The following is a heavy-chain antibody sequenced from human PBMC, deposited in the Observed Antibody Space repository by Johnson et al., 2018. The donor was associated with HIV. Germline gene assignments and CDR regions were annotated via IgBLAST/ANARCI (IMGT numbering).Heavy chain of an antibody. CDR2: VSYDGSNK. Sequence: QVQLVESGGGVVQPGRSLRVSCVASGFTLSSYAMHWVRQAPGKGLEWVAVVSYDGSNKYYADSVKGRFTISRDNANKMLYLQMNSLRVEDTAVYYCARGRWELYGDDAFDIWGQGTMVTVSS. V-gene: IGHV3-30*04. CDR3: ARGRWELYGDDAFDI. CDR1: GFTLSSYA. D-gene: IGHD1-26*01. J-gene: IGHJ3*02.